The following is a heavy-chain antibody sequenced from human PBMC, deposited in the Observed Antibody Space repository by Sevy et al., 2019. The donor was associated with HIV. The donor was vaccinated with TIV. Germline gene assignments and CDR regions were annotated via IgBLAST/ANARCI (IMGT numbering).Heavy chain of an antibody. CDR2: IHYSGAT. V-gene: IGHV4-39*01. J-gene: IGHJ5*01. D-gene: IGHD3-10*01. Sequence: SETLSLTCTVSDSSINDGFSYWGWIRQAPGKGLEWIGTIHYSGATDYNPSLKSRVTISADASNKNFSLKVTTVTAAATAIYYCARHLPGRGYSGSGPYYAIDSWGQGALVTVSS. CDR1: DSSINDGFSY. CDR3: ARHLPGRGYSGSGPYYAIDS.